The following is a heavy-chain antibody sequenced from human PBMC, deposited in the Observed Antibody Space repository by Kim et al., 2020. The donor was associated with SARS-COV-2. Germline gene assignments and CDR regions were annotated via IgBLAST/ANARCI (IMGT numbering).Heavy chain of an antibody. V-gene: IGHV1-24*01. D-gene: IGHD3-3*01. CDR3: ATDFWSAYYHN. J-gene: IGHJ4*02. Sequence: ASVKVSCKVSGFTLREVAMHWVRQGPGKGLEWMGGFNPEDGETIYAQIFQGRVTLTEDTSTDTAYMELSSLRFGDTAVYYCATDFWSAYYHNWGPGTLVTVSS. CDR1: GFTLREVA. CDR2: FNPEDGET.